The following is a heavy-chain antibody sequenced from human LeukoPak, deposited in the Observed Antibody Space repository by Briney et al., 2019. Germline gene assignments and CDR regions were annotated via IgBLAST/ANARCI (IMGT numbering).Heavy chain of an antibody. V-gene: IGHV3-21*01. CDR3: ARARAGDTRDFDY. J-gene: IGHJ4*02. CDR1: GFTFTTYS. CDR2: IRSRSNYI. D-gene: IGHD2-2*01. Sequence: GGSLRLSCAASGFTFTTYSMNWVRQAPGKGLEWVSYIRSRSNYIYYAESVKGRFTISRDNAKNSLYLQMNSLRAEDTAVYYCARARAGDTRDFDYWGQGTLVTVSS.